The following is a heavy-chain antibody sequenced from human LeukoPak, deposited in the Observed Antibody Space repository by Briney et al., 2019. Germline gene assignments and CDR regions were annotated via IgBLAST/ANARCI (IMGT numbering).Heavy chain of an antibody. J-gene: IGHJ4*02. CDR2: IYYSGST. CDR1: GGSISSSSYC. Sequence: SETLSLTCTVSGGSISSSSYCWGWIRQPPGKGLEWIGSIYYSGSTYYNPSLKSRVTISVDTSKNQFSLKLSSVTAADTAVYYCARDGKSGFDYWGQGTLVTVSS. CDR3: ARDGKSGFDY. V-gene: IGHV4-39*07.